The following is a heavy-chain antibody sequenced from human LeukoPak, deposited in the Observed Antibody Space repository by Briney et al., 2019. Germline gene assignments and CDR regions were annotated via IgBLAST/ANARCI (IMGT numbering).Heavy chain of an antibody. Sequence: QTGGSLILSCAASGFTFTIYAMGWVRQAPGRGLEWVSSITSRDGTTYYAGSVRGRFTISRDNSKNTLYLQMNSLRVEDTAVYFCARDRPNYYGSDGHYYRRDGDYWGQGTLVTVSS. CDR1: GFTFTIYA. V-gene: IGHV3-23*01. CDR2: ITSRDGTT. CDR3: ARDRPNYYGSDGHYYRRDGDY. D-gene: IGHD3-22*01. J-gene: IGHJ4*02.